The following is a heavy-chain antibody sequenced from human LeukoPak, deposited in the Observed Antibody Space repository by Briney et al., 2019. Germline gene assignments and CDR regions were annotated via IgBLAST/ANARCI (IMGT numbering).Heavy chain of an antibody. J-gene: IGHJ4*02. V-gene: IGHV4-31*11. Sequence: SETLSLTCAVYGGSFSGYYWSWIRQHPGKGLEWIGYIYYSGSTYYNPSLKSRVTISVDTSKNQFSLKLSSVTAADTAVYYCAREGRGIAAARYFDYWGQGTLVTVSS. CDR2: IYYSGST. CDR3: AREGRGIAAARYFDY. D-gene: IGHD6-25*01. CDR1: GGSFSGYY.